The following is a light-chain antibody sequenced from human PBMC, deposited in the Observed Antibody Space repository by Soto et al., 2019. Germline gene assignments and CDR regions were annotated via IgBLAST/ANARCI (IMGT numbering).Light chain of an antibody. J-gene: IGLJ2*01. CDR2: DVS. CDR1: SSDVGGSDY. CDR3: TSYTSDNTLV. Sequence: QSALTQPASVSESPGQSITISCTGTSSDVGGSDYVSWYQQHPGKAPKLMIFDVSNRPSGVSDRFSGSKSGDTASLAISGLQAEDEADYYCTSYTSDNTLVFGGGTKLTVL. V-gene: IGLV2-14*01.